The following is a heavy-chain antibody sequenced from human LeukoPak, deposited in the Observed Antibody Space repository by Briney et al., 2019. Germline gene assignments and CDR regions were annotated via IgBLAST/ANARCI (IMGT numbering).Heavy chain of an antibody. D-gene: IGHD6-13*01. CDR3: AKVGVGSSWYYFDY. Sequence: GGSLRLSCAASGFTFDDYAMHWVRQAPGKGLEWVSAVTGSGGSTYYADSVKGRFTVSRDNSKTMLYLRMNSLRAEDTAVYYCAKVGVGSSWYYFDYWGQGTLVTVSS. CDR1: GFTFDDYA. V-gene: IGHV3-23*01. J-gene: IGHJ4*02. CDR2: VTGSGGST.